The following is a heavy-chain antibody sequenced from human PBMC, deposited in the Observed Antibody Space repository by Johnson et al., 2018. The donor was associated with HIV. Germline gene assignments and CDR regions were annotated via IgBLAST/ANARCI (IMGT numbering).Heavy chain of an antibody. V-gene: IGHV3-30*02. CDR3: AKETRDSRSAFDI. D-gene: IGHD3-22*01. Sequence: QVQLVESGGGVVRPGGSVRLSCVASGFSFNSYGIHWVRQAPGKGLEWLTLIQHDGTTQYSIDSLKGRFTIARDNSKQSVHLQINSLRTEDTAVYYCAKETRDSRSAFDIWGQGTMVTVSS. CDR1: GFSFNSYG. CDR2: IQHDGTTQ. J-gene: IGHJ3*02.